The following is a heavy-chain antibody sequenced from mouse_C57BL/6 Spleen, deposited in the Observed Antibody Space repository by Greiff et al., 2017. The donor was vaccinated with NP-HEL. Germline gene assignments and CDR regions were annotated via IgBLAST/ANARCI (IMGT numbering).Heavy chain of an antibody. V-gene: IGHV1-80*01. CDR1: GYAFSSYW. CDR2: IYPGDGDT. J-gene: IGHJ1*03. Sequence: VQLQQSGAELVKPGASVKISCKASGYAFSSYWMNWVKQRPGKGLEWIGQIYPGDGDTNYNGKFKGKATLTADKSSSTAYMQLSSLTSEDSAVYFWATITTVVADWYFDVWGTGTTVTVSS. D-gene: IGHD1-1*01. CDR3: ATITTVVADWYFDV.